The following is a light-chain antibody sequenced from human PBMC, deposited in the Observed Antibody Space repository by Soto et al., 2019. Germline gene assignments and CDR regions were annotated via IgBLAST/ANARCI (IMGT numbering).Light chain of an antibody. CDR2: GAS. CDR1: QSINSE. Sequence: EIVMTQSPATLSLSPAARAALSCRASQSINSELAWYQQKPGQPPRLLIYGASTSATGVPARFTGSESGSEFTLTISGLQSEDFGVYYLQQGHNWPLTFFQGTRLEI. CDR3: QQGHNWPLT. J-gene: IGKJ2*01. V-gene: IGKV3-15*01.